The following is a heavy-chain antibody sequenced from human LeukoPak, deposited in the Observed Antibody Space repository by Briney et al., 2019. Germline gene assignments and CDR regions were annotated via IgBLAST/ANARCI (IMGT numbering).Heavy chain of an antibody. J-gene: IGHJ5*01. Sequence: ASVKVSCKTSGYTFTNYAMNWVRQAPGQGLEWMGWINPNTGNPTYAQGFTGRFVFSLDTSVTTTYLQISGLKAEDTAVYYCARAYQRLGGLTFPDSWGQGTLVTVSS. D-gene: IGHD3-16*02. V-gene: IGHV7-4-1*02. CDR1: GYTFTNYA. CDR2: INPNTGNP. CDR3: ARAYQRLGGLTFPDS.